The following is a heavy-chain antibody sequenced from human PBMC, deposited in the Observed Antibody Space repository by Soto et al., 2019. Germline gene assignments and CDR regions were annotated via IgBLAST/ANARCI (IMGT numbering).Heavy chain of an antibody. J-gene: IGHJ5*02. D-gene: IGHD3-16*01. CDR1: GASMSDYY. Sequence: QVQLQESGPGLVKPSATLSLTCSVSGASMSDYYGSWIRQPPGRGLEHIGYVYSSGSTNYNPSLKSRVTISVDTSNNQFSLKLTSVTAADTAIYYCARSGHIFRGVAWGQGILVTVSS. CDR2: VYSSGST. V-gene: IGHV4-59*01. CDR3: ARSGHIFRGVA.